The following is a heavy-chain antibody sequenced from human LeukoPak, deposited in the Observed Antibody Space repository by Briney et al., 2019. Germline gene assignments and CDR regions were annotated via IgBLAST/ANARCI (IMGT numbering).Heavy chain of an antibody. CDR1: GFTISSYA. CDR3: AVGSSGYYFNY. D-gene: IGHD3-22*01. V-gene: IGHV3-23*01. Sequence: GGSLRLSCAVSGFTISSYAMSWVRQAPGKGLEWVSAMSGSGGSTYYADSVKGRFTISRDNSKNTLYPQMNSLRAEDTAVYYCAVGSSGYYFNYWGQGTLVTVSS. CDR2: MSGSGGST. J-gene: IGHJ4*02.